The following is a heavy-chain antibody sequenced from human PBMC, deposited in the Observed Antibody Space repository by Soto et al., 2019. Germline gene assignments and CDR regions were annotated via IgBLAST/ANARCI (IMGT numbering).Heavy chain of an antibody. D-gene: IGHD3-3*01. Sequence: EVQLVESGGGLVQPGRSLRLSCAASGFTFDDYAMHWVRQAPGKGLEWVSGISWNSGSIGYADSVKGRFTISRDNAKNSLYLQMNSLRAEDTALYYCAKEPYYDFWSGHHTGFDYWGQGTLVTVSS. CDR3: AKEPYYDFWSGHHTGFDY. CDR1: GFTFDDYA. CDR2: ISWNSGSI. V-gene: IGHV3-9*01. J-gene: IGHJ4*02.